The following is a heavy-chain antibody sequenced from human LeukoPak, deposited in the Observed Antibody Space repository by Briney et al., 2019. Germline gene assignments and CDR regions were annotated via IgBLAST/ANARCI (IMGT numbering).Heavy chain of an antibody. Sequence: GGSLRLSCTASGFTLSPSWMNWVRQAPGKGLVWVSRITSDGRNTVYADSVKGRFTISRDNAKNSLYLQMNSLRAEDTALYYCAKDSSPSPYGDYLNWFDPWGQGTLVTVSS. CDR3: AKDSSPSPYGDYLNWFDP. CDR1: GFTLSPSW. CDR2: ITSDGRNT. V-gene: IGHV3-74*01. D-gene: IGHD4-17*01. J-gene: IGHJ5*02.